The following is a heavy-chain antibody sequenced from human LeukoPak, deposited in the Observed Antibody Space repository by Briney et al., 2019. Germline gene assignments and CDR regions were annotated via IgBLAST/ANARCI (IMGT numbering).Heavy chain of an antibody. V-gene: IGHV3-23*01. J-gene: IGHJ3*02. CDR2: ITGTT. D-gene: IGHD6-13*01. CDR3: AKAFREYGSSTYSSFDI. CDR1: GFTFSSYA. Sequence: GGSLRLSCAASGFTFSSYAMSWVRQAPGKGLQWVSTITGTTHYADSVRGRFTISRDNSKNILYLEMNSLSTEDTAIYYCAKAFREYGSSTYSSFDIWGQGTMVTVSS.